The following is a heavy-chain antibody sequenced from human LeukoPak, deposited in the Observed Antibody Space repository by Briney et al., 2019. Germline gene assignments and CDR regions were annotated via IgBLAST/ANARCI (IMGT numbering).Heavy chain of an antibody. J-gene: IGHJ4*02. CDR2: ISPYNGDA. CDR1: DYDFTSVG. V-gene: IGHV1-18*01. Sequence: ASVEVSCKASDYDFTSVGITWVRQAPGQGLEWMGWISPYNGDARYVQKLQGRVTMTTDTSTSTAYMELRSLRFDDTAVYYCARAGSGSGWYFDYWGQGTLVTVSS. D-gene: IGHD6-19*01. CDR3: ARAGSGSGWYFDY.